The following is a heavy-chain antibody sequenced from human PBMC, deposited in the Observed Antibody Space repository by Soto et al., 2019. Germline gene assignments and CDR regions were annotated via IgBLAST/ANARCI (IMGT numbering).Heavy chain of an antibody. J-gene: IGHJ2*01. CDR1: GFTFSSYA. CDR3: ARDIQVTGSYYYWYFDL. CDR2: ISYDGSNK. V-gene: IGHV3-30-3*01. Sequence: QVQLVESGGGVVQPGRSLRLSCAASGFTFSSYAMHWVRQAPGKGLEWVAVISYDGSNKYYADSVKGRFTISRDNSKNTLYLQMNSLRAEDTAVYYCARDIQVTGSYYYWYFDLWGRGTLVTVSS. D-gene: IGHD1-26*01.